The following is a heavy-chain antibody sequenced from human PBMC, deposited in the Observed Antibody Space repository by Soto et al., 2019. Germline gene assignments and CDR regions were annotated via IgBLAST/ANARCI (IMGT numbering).Heavy chain of an antibody. J-gene: IGHJ4*02. CDR3: AIGAYYYGSGCLLY. CDR2: IVVGIGNT. V-gene: IGHV1-58*01. CDR1: GFTFTSSA. Sequence: SVKVSCKASGFTFTSSAVQWVRQARGQGLEWIGRIVVGIGNTNYAQKFQGRVTITTDKSTSTAYMELSSLRSEDTAVYYCAIGAYYYGSGCLLYWGQGTLVTVSS. D-gene: IGHD3-10*01.